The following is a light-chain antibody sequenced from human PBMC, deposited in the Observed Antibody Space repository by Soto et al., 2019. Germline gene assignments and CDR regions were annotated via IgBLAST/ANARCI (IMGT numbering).Light chain of an antibody. CDR2: GAS. V-gene: IGKV1-39*01. Sequence: DIQMTQSPSSLSASVGDRVSITCRARQSIHKYLNWYQQKPGKAPKVLIYGASNLQSGVPSRFTGSGSETDFNLTITGLQPDDFVTYYCQQSYSFPYTFGRGTKLEIK. J-gene: IGKJ2*01. CDR1: QSIHKY. CDR3: QQSYSFPYT.